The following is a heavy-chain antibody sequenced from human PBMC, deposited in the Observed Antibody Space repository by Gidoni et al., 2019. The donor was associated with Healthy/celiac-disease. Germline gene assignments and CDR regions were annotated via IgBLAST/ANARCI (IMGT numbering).Heavy chain of an antibody. D-gene: IGHD6-6*01. CDR3: ARGDSSSPHGGDAFDI. CDR1: GFTFSSYG. CDR2: IWYDGSNK. J-gene: IGHJ3*02. V-gene: IGHV3-33*01. Sequence: QVQLVESGGGVVQPGRSLRLSCAASGFTFSSYGMHWVRQAPGKGLEWVAVIWYDGSNKYYADSVKGRFTISRDNSKNTLYLQMNSLRAEDTAVYYCARGDSSSPHGGDAFDIWGQGTMVTVSS.